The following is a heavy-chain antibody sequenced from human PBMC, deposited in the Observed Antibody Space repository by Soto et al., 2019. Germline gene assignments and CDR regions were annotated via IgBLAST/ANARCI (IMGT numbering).Heavy chain of an antibody. Sequence: ESVGGVVQPGRSLRLSCAASGFTFSSYAMHWVRQAPGKGLEWVAVISYDGSNKYYADSVKGRFTISRDNSKNTLYLQMNSLRAEDTAVYYCARDGYCSGGSCYKLPHDAFDIWGQGTMVTVSS. J-gene: IGHJ3*02. D-gene: IGHD2-15*01. CDR3: ARDGYCSGGSCYKLPHDAFDI. CDR1: GFTFSSYA. CDR2: ISYDGSNK. V-gene: IGHV3-30-3*01.